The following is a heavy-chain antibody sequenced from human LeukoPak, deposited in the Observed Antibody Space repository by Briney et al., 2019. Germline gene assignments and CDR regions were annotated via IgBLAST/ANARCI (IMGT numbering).Heavy chain of an antibody. J-gene: IGHJ4*02. Sequence: TGRSLRLSCTASGFTFGTYSMSCVRLEAGTWLGWLLAISGSGDTTFYADSVKGRFTISRDNSKKTLYLQVNSLRAEDTAVYFCAKELTTERTPGVDSWGQGTLVTVSS. D-gene: IGHD4-17*01. V-gene: IGHV3-23*01. CDR3: AKELTTERTPGVDS. CDR2: ISGSGDTT. CDR1: GFTFGTYS.